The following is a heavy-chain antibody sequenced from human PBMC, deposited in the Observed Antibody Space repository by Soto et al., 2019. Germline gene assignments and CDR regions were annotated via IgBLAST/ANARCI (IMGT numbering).Heavy chain of an antibody. CDR1: NGSISNPHYY. J-gene: IGHJ5*02. Sequence: SKTLYLPCTFSNGSISNPHYYWGCLRQPPGNELEWIGSIYHRGNTDYNPSLQSRVTISVDTSKNQFSLKLNSLTIADTALHFCAGQSSLANVQIFVGKISTYNWLDPWGQGTLVIAAS. V-gene: IGHV4-39*01. D-gene: IGHD1-1*01. CDR3: AGQSSLANVQIFVGKISTYNWLDP. CDR2: IYHRGNT.